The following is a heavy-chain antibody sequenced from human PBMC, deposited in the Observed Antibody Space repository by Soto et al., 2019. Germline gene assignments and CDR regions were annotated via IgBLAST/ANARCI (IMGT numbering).Heavy chain of an antibody. CDR3: ARDVSYAFDI. CDR1: GFAFSSYS. CDR2: IGRSSSTL. Sequence: GGSLRLSCAASGFAFSSYSMNWVRQTPGKGLEWVSYIGRSSSTLYYADSVKGRFTISRDNAKNSVYMQMNSLRAEDTAVYFCARDVSYAFDIWGQGTMVTVSS. V-gene: IGHV3-48*01. J-gene: IGHJ3*02.